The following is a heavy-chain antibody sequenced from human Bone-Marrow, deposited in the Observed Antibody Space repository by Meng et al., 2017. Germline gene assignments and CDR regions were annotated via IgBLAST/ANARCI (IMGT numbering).Heavy chain of an antibody. CDR1: GGTFSSHA. D-gene: IGHD6-19*01. J-gene: IGHJ4*02. Sequence: QVQLGPSGAKVKKPGSSSKDSCKASGGTFSSHAISWVRQDPGEGLEWMGRIIPIFGTANYAQKFQGRVTITTNESTSTAYMELRSLRSDDTAVYYCARVGPRIAVAVNWGQGTLVTVSS. CDR2: IIPIFGTA. V-gene: IGHV1-69*05. CDR3: ARVGPRIAVAVN.